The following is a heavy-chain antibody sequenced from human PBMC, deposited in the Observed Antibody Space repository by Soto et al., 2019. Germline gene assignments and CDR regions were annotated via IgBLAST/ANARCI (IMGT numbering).Heavy chain of an antibody. D-gene: IGHD6-6*01. CDR3: ARSLSTIAARPDY. CDR2: INPNTGGI. J-gene: IGHJ4*02. CDR1: GYSFTDYF. V-gene: IGHV1-2*02. Sequence: QVQLVQSVAEVKKPGASVEVSCKASGYSFTDYFIHWVRQAPGQGLEWMGWINPNTGGINYSQKFQGRVTMTRDTSISTAYMDLRRLRSDDTAVYFCARSLSTIAARPDYWGQGTLVTVSS.